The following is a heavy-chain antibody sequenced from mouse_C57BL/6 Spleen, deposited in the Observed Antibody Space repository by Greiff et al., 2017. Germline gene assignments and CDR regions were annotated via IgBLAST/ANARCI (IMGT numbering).Heavy chain of an antibody. V-gene: IGHV1-19*01. CDR3: AREGVRRFAY. CDR2: INPYNGGT. Sequence: EVQLQQSGPVLVKPGASVKMSCKASGYTFTDYYLNWVKQSHGKSLEWIGVINPYNGGTSYNQKFKGKATLTVDKSSSTAYMELNSLTSEDSAVYYCAREGVRRFAYWGQGTLVTVSA. CDR1: GYTFTDYY. J-gene: IGHJ3*01.